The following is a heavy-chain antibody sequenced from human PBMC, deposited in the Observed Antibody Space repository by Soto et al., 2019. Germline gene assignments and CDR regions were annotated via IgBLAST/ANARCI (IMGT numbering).Heavy chain of an antibody. CDR1: GFTFSSYA. CDR3: AKVYGYDFWSGYTTFDY. Sequence: PGGSLRLSCAASGFTFSSYAMSWVRQAPGKGLEWVSAISGSGGSTYYADSVKGRFTISRDNSKNTLYLQMNSLRAEDTAVYYCAKVYGYDFWSGYTTFDYWGQGTLVTVSS. D-gene: IGHD3-3*01. V-gene: IGHV3-23*01. CDR2: ISGSGGST. J-gene: IGHJ4*02.